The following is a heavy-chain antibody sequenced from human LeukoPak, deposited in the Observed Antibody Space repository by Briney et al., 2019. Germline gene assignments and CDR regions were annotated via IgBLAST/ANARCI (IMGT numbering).Heavy chain of an antibody. J-gene: IGHJ4*02. CDR3: ARAPGYGAAYYFDY. Sequence: PGGSLRLSRAATGFTFSNFAMHWVRQAPGKGLEWVAVVSYDGSYKYYADSVKGRFTISRDNSKNTLYLQMNSLRAEDTAVYYCARAPGYGAAYYFDYWGQGTLVTVSS. CDR2: VSYDGSYK. D-gene: IGHD1-1*01. V-gene: IGHV3-30*04. CDR1: GFTFSNFA.